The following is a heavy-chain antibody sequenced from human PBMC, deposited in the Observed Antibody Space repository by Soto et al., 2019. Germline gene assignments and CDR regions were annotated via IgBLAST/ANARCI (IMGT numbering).Heavy chain of an antibody. J-gene: IGHJ6*02. D-gene: IGHD3-3*01. CDR2: INAGNGNT. CDR3: ARRFEGLRFLEWRIRNVGMDNYYGMDV. V-gene: IGHV1-3*01. CDR1: GYTFTSNA. Sequence: ASVKVSCKASGYTFTSNAMHWVRQAPGQRHEWMGWINAGNGNTKYSQKFQGRVTITRDTSASTAYMELSSLRSEDTAVYYCARRFEGLRFLEWRIRNVGMDNYYGMDVWGQGTTVTVSS.